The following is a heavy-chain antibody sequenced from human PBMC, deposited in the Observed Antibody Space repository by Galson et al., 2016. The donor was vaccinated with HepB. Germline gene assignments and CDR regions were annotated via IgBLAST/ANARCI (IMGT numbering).Heavy chain of an antibody. CDR3: ARGTSGYFHRFDY. Sequence: SLRLSCAASGFPFSTYAMHWVRQAPGKGLEWVAVISFAGSNEYYVDSVKGRFTISSDNSKNTLYLQMNSLRTEDTAVYFCARGTSGYFHRFDYWGHGTLVIVSS. J-gene: IGHJ4*01. V-gene: IGHV3-30*04. CDR1: GFPFSTYA. D-gene: IGHD3-22*01. CDR2: ISFAGSNE.